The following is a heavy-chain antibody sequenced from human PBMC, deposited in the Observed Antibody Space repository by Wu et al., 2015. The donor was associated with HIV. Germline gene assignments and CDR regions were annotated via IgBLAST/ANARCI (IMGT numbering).Heavy chain of an antibody. D-gene: IGHD1-7*01. Sequence: QVLLVQSGAEVKRPGASVKVSCEASGYSLTSYDINWVRQATGQGLEWMGWINPXTGNTGYVQKFQGRVTITRDTYQKYSLYELSSLTSEDTAVYYCARRGERPSAELPQVRGDQGTLVHRLL. CDR1: GYSLTSYD. CDR2: INPXTGNT. CDR3: ARRGERPSAELPQVR. J-gene: IGHJ4*02. V-gene: IGHV1-8*01.